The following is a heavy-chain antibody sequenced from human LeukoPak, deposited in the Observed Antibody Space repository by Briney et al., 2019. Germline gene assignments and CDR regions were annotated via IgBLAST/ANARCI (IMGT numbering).Heavy chain of an antibody. D-gene: IGHD3-22*01. J-gene: IGHJ5*02. Sequence: SETLSLTCAVSGGSISSSNWWSWVRQPPGKGLEWIGEIYNSGHTNYNPSLKSRVTISVDKSKNQFSLKLSSVTAADTAVYYCARARNFGPYYDSSGYYYRRNWFDPWGQGTLVTVSS. CDR1: GGSISSSNW. V-gene: IGHV4-4*02. CDR2: IYNSGHT. CDR3: ARARNFGPYYDSSGYYYRRNWFDP.